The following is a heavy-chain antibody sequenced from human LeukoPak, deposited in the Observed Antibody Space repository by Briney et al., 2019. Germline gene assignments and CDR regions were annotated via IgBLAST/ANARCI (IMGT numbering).Heavy chain of an antibody. CDR3: AREVNSYGNPYYFDY. D-gene: IGHD5-18*01. CDR1: GFTFSSYG. Sequence: PGGSLRLSCAASGFTFSSYGMSWVRQAPGKGLEWVSAISGNGGDTFYADSVKGRFTISRDNAKNSLYLQMNSLRAEDTAVYYCAREVNSYGNPYYFDYWGQGTLVTVSS. J-gene: IGHJ4*02. CDR2: ISGNGGDT. V-gene: IGHV3-21*01.